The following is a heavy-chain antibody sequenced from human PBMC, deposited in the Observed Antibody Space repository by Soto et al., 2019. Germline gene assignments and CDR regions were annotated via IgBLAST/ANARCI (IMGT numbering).Heavy chain of an antibody. CDR2: ISYDGSNK. CDR1: GFTFSSYA. V-gene: IGHV3-30-3*01. Sequence: PGGSLRLSCAASGFTFSSYAMHWVRQAPGKGLEWVAVISYDGSNKYYADSVKGRFTISRDNSKNTLYLQMNSLRAEDTAVYYCARDLTMVRGVTQSSFDYWGQGTLVTVSS. CDR3: ARDLTMVRGVTQSSFDY. J-gene: IGHJ4*02. D-gene: IGHD3-10*01.